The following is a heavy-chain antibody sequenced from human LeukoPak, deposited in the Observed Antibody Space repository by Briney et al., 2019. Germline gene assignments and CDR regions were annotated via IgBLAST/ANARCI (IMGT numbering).Heavy chain of an antibody. CDR2: IIPMFGTA. CDR3: ARDRYYDFWSGSHYFDY. J-gene: IGHJ4*02. CDR1: GGTFSSYA. Sequence: SVKVSCKASGGTFSSYAISWVRQAPGQGLEWMGVIIPMFGTANYAQKFQGRVTITADKSTTTAYMELSSLRSVDTAMYYCARDRYYDFWSGSHYFDYWGQGTLVTASS. V-gene: IGHV1-69*06. D-gene: IGHD3-3*01.